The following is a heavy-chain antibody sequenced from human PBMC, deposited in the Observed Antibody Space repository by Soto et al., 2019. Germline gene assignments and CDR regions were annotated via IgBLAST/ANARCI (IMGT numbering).Heavy chain of an antibody. CDR3: ARVPRYYYDSSGYYQNYYYGMDV. Sequence: ALSLTCNAPVRSISSCDQYWSWIRHPPGQRMHYVRYIYYSGSTYYNPYLKSRVSLSVDTSKNQFSLKLSSVTAADTAVYYCARVPRYYYDSSGYYQNYYYGMDVWGQGTTVTV. CDR1: VRSISSCDQY. J-gene: IGHJ6*02. CDR2: IYYSGST. V-gene: IGHV4-30-4*01. D-gene: IGHD3-22*01.